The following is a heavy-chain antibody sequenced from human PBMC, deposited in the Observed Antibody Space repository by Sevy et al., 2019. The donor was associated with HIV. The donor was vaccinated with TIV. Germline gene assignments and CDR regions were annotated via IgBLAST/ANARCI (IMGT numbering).Heavy chain of an antibody. D-gene: IGHD2-2*01. Sequence: GGSLRLSCAASGFTFSSYGMHWVRQAPGKGLEWVAFIRYDGSNKYYADSVKGRFTISRDNSKNTLYLQMNSLRAEDTAVYYCAKDRGPRYCSSTSCYAWGIDVWGQGTTVTVSS. CDR2: IRYDGSNK. V-gene: IGHV3-30*02. CDR1: GFTFSSYG. J-gene: IGHJ6*02. CDR3: AKDRGPRYCSSTSCYAWGIDV.